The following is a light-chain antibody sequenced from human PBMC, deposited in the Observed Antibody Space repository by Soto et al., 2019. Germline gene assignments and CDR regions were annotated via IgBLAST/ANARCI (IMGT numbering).Light chain of an antibody. Sequence: DIQMTQSPSSLSASVGDRVTITCRASQSISSYLNWYQQKPGKAPKLLIYAASSLQSGVTSRFSGSGSGTEFNLTISSLQPEDFATYYCQQSYSTLPLTFGGGTKVEIK. CDR3: QQSYSTLPLT. V-gene: IGKV1-39*01. CDR1: QSISSY. J-gene: IGKJ4*01. CDR2: AAS.